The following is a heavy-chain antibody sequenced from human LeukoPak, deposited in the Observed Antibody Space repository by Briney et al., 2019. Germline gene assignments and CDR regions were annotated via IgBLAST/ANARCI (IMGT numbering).Heavy chain of an antibody. Sequence: ASVKVSCKASGGTFSSYAISWVRQAPGQGLEWTGRIIPIFGTANYAQKFQGRVTITTDESTSTAYMELSSLRSEDTAVYYCARGRITMIVAGFDIWGQGTMVTVSS. CDR1: GGTFSSYA. CDR3: ARGRITMIVAGFDI. J-gene: IGHJ3*02. CDR2: IIPIFGTA. V-gene: IGHV1-69*05. D-gene: IGHD3-22*01.